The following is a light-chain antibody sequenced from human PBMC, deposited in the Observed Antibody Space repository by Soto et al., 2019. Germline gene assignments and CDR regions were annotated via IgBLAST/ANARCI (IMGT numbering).Light chain of an antibody. J-gene: IGKJ1*01. CDR3: QQYTSYPWT. CDR2: DGS. Sequence: DIQMTQSPSTLSASVGDRVTITCRATQSSSRWLAWYQQKPGKAPNLLIYDGSSVESGVPSRFSGSGSGTEFTLTISSLQPDDFATYYCQQYTSYPWTFGQGTKVEVK. CDR1: QSSSRW. V-gene: IGKV1-5*01.